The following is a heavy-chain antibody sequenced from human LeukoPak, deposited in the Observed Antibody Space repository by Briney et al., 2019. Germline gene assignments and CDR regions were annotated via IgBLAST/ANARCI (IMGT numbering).Heavy chain of an antibody. Sequence: PSETLSLTCTVSGGSISSGGYFWSWIRQHPGKGLEWIGYIYYSGSTYYNPSLKSRVTISVDTSKNQFSLKLSSVTAEDTAVYYCASIDGHYYDSSGYYTTLPHWFDPWGQGTLVTVSS. J-gene: IGHJ5*02. CDR3: ASIDGHYYDSSGYYTTLPHWFDP. V-gene: IGHV4-31*03. CDR1: GGSISSGGYF. CDR2: IYYSGST. D-gene: IGHD3-22*01.